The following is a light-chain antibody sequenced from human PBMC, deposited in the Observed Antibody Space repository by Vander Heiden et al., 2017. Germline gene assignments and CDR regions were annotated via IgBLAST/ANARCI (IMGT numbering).Light chain of an antibody. J-gene: IGKJ3*01. CDR3: QHRSDWPLFT. Sequence: EIVLTQSPATLSLSPGERATLSCRASQSVGNYLAWYQQKPGQTPGLLIYGASSRATGVPARFSGSGTGTDFTLTISNLDPEDFAVYYCQHRSDWPLFTFGPGTKVDMK. CDR1: QSVGNY. CDR2: GAS. V-gene: IGKV3-11*01.